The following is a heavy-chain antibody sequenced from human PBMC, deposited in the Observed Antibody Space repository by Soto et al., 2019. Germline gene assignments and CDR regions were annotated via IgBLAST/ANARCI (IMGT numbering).Heavy chain of an antibody. D-gene: IGHD6-13*01. CDR2: ISWNSGSI. J-gene: IGHJ4*02. CDR3: AKDRYSSSWYVFGY. Sequence: EVQLVESGGGLVQPGRSLRLSCAASGFTFDDYAMHWVRQAPGKGLEWVSGISWNSGSIGYADSVKGRFTISRDNAKNSLYLQMNSLRAEDTALYYCAKDRYSSSWYVFGYWGQGTLVTVSS. CDR1: GFTFDDYA. V-gene: IGHV3-9*01.